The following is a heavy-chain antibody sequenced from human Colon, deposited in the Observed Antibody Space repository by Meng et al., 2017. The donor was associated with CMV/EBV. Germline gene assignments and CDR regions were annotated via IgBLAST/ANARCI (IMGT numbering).Heavy chain of an antibody. Sequence: QVQLVHAGAELKKPGASVKVSCQASEYTFTGYYMHGVRQAPGQGLEWMGWINPNSGGTNYAQKFQGRVTMTRDTSITTAYMELSRLRSDDTAVYYCARDWYPGDRRGSFDYWGQGTLVTVSS. J-gene: IGHJ4*02. CDR1: EYTFTGYY. CDR3: ARDWYPGDRRGSFDY. CDR2: INPNSGGT. V-gene: IGHV1-2*02. D-gene: IGHD3-22*01.